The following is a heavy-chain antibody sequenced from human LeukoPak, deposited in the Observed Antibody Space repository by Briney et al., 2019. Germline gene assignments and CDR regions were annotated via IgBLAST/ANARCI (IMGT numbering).Heavy chain of an antibody. CDR2: IYHSGST. CDR3: ARDFDWSDFDY. Sequence: PSETLSLTCTVSGGSISSGGYYWSWIRQPPGKGLEWIGYIYHSGSTYYNPSLKSRVTISVDRSKNQFSLKLSSVTAADTAVYYCARDFDWSDFDYWGQGTLVTVSS. V-gene: IGHV4-30-2*01. J-gene: IGHJ4*02. CDR1: GGSISSGGYY. D-gene: IGHD3-9*01.